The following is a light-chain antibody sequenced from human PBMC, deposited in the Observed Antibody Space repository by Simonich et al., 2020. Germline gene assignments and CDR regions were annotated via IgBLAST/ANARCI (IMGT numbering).Light chain of an antibody. J-gene: IGLJ2*01. Sequence: QSALTQPASVSGSPGQSITISCTGTSSDVGSYNLVSWYQQHPGKAPKLMIYECSKRPSGVSNRLSGSKSGNTASLTISGLQAEDEADYYCCSYAGSSTVVFGGGTKLTVL. CDR2: ECS. V-gene: IGLV2-23*01. CDR3: CSYAGSSTVV. CDR1: SSDVGSYNL.